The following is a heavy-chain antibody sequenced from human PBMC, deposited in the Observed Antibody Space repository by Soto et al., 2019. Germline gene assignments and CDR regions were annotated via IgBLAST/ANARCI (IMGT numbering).Heavy chain of an antibody. CDR1: GCSISSYY. V-gene: IGHV4-59*13. D-gene: IGHD6-13*01. J-gene: IGHJ6*02. CDR2: IYYIGST. Sequence: SETLSLTSTFSGCSISSYYWSWIRQPPGEGLEWIGYIYYIGSTNYNPSLKSRVTISVDTSKNQFSLKLSSVTAADTAVYYCASSNIAAAGFYYYGMDVWGRGTTVT. CDR3: ASSNIAAAGFYYYGMDV.